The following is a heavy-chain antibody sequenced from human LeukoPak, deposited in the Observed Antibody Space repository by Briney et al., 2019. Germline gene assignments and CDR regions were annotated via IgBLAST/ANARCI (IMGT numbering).Heavy chain of an antibody. J-gene: IGHJ5*02. CDR3: ARDSVYATNWFDP. CDR2: ISYSAIT. D-gene: IGHD5/OR15-5a*01. Sequence: SETLSLTCTVSGGSISGYYWSWIRQPPGKGLEWIGYISYSAITNYNPSLQSRVTISLDTSKNHFSLKLRSVTAADTAVYYCARDSVYATNWFDPWGQGTLVTVSS. V-gene: IGHV4-59*01. CDR1: GGSISGYY.